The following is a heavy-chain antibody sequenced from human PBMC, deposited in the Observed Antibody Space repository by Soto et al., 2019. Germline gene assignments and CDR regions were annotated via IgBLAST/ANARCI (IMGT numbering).Heavy chain of an antibody. CDR3: ARDPPRYSGYGAEYYYYYGMDG. Sequence: ASVKVSCKASGGTFSSYAISWVRQAPGQGLEWMGGIIPIFGTANYAQKFQGRVTITADESTGTAYMELSSLRSEDTAVYYCARDPPRYSGYGAEYYYYYGMDGWGQGTTGTVS. D-gene: IGHD5-12*01. V-gene: IGHV1-69*13. J-gene: IGHJ6*02. CDR2: IIPIFGTA. CDR1: GGTFSSYA.